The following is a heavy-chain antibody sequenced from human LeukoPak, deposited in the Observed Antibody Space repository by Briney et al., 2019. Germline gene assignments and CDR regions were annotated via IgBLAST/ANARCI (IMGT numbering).Heavy chain of an antibody. CDR1: GYTFTGYY. CDR3: ARDWRIVGASSEFDY. J-gene: IGHJ4*02. Sequence: GASVKVSCKASGYTFTGYYMHWVRQAPGQGLEWMGWINPNSGGTNYAQKFQGRVTMTRDTSISTAYMELSRLRSDDTAVYYCARDWRIVGASSEFDYSGQGTLVTVSS. CDR2: INPNSGGT. D-gene: IGHD1-26*01. V-gene: IGHV1-2*02.